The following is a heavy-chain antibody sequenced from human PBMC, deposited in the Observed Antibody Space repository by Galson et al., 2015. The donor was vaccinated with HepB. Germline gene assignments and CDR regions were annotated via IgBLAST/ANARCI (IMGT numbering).Heavy chain of an antibody. D-gene: IGHD2-15*01. CDR3: AREGTGYCSGGSCYPSFDY. J-gene: IGHJ4*02. CDR1: GFTFSSYS. V-gene: IGHV3-21*01. CDR2: ISSSSSYI. Sequence: SLRLSCAASGFTFSSYSMNWVRQAPGKGLEWVSSISSSSSYIYYADSVKGRFTISRDNAKNSLYLQMNSLRAEDTAVYYCAREGTGYCSGGSCYPSFDYWGQGTLVTVSS.